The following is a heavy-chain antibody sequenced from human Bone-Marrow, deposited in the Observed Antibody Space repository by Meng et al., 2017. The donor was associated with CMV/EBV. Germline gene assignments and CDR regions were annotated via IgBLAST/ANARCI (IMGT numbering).Heavy chain of an antibody. D-gene: IGHD3-16*01. V-gene: IGHV3-23*01. CDR1: GVTFSSYA. Sequence: GESLKISCAASGVTFSSYAMSWVRQAPGKGLEWVSAISGSGGSTYYADSVKGRFTISRDNSKNTLYLQMNSLRAEDTAVYYCAKDPGGILYWGQGTLVTVSS. J-gene: IGHJ4*02. CDR2: ISGSGGST. CDR3: AKDPGGILY.